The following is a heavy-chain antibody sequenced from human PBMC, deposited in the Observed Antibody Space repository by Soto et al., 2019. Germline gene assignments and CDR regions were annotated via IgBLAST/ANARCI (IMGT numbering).Heavy chain of an antibody. J-gene: IGHJ4*02. Sequence: QVQLVQSGAEVKKPGASVKVSCKASGYPFTDFYIHWVRQAPGQGLEWMGWVNPNIGVTDYAQKFQGRVTMTRDTSISTAYMELSGLRSDDTAVYYCAGNWNDVGDYFDYGGQGTLVTVSS. V-gene: IGHV1-2*02. CDR2: VNPNIGVT. D-gene: IGHD1-1*01. CDR3: AGNWNDVGDYFDY. CDR1: GYPFTDFY.